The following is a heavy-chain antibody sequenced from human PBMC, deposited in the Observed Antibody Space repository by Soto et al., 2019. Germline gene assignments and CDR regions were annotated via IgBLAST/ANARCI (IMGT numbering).Heavy chain of an antibody. Sequence: GASVKVSCKASGYTFTGYYMHWVRQAPGQGLEWMGWINPNSGGTNYAQKFQGWVTMTRDTSISTAYMELSRLRSDDTAVYYCARDGVDTALVAADAQASASYYYYYYGMDVWGQGTTVTVAS. D-gene: IGHD5-18*01. CDR2: INPNSGGT. CDR3: ARDGVDTALVAADAQASASYYYYYYGMDV. V-gene: IGHV1-2*04. J-gene: IGHJ6*02. CDR1: GYTFTGYY.